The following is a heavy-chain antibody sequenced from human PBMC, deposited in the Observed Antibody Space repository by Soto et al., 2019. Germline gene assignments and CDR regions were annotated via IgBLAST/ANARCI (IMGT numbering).Heavy chain of an antibody. J-gene: IGHJ4*02. Sequence: GGSLRLSCAASGFTVSSNYMSWVRQAPGKGLEWVSVIYSGGSTYYADSVKGRFTISRDNSKNTLYLQMNSLRAEDTAVYYCARDSGYSSSWSHFDYWGQGTLVTVSS. CDR2: IYSGGST. D-gene: IGHD6-13*01. CDR1: GFTVSSNY. V-gene: IGHV3-66*01. CDR3: ARDSGYSSSWSHFDY.